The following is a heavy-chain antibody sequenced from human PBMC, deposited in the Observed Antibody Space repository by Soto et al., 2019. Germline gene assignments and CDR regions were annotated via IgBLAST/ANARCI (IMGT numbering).Heavy chain of an antibody. CDR1: GDSISSSTYY. CDR3: ARLLGYSYGYNYYYYGMDG. J-gene: IGHJ6*02. D-gene: IGHD5-18*01. V-gene: IGHV4-39*01. Sequence: PSETLSLTCTVSGDSISSSTYYWGWIRQPPGKGLEWIGSIYYSGSTYYNPSLESRVTISVDTSKNQFSLKLSSVTAADTAVYYCARLLGYSYGYNYYYYGMDGWGQGTTVT. CDR2: IYYSGST.